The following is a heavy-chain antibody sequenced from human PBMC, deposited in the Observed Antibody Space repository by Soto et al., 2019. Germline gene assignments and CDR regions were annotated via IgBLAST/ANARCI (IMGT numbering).Heavy chain of an antibody. D-gene: IGHD3-22*01. Sequence: PSETLSLTCTVSGGSISSSSYYWGWIRQPPGKGLEWIGSIYYSGSTYYNPSLKSRVTISVDTSKNQFSLKLSSVTAADTAVYYCARGYRRITMIVVVKGGFDPWGQGTLVTVSS. CDR2: IYYSGST. V-gene: IGHV4-39*07. CDR3: ARGYRRITMIVVVKGGFDP. J-gene: IGHJ5*02. CDR1: GGSISSSSYY.